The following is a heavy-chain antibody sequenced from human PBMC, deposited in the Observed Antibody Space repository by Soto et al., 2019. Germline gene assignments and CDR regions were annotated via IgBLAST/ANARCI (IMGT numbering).Heavy chain of an antibody. Sequence: EVQLLESGGKLVQPGGSLTLSCAASGFTFSTYDMAWVRQAPGKGLEWVSGVSASGLNTDYADPVKGRFYISRDNSKNKVSLHMNSVRAEDTALYACAKDHPRRPSVYFFDYWGQGTPVTVSS. CDR1: GFTFSTYD. CDR2: VSASGLNT. J-gene: IGHJ4*02. V-gene: IGHV3-23*01. CDR3: AKDHPRRPSVYFFDY.